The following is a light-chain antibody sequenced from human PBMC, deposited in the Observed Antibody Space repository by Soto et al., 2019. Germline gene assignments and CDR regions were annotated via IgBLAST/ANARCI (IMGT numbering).Light chain of an antibody. CDR2: GAS. CDR3: QHYGSSSWT. V-gene: IGKV3-20*01. CDR1: QSVSSSY. Sequence: EMVLTQSPGTLSLSPGERATLSCRASQSVSSSYLAWYQQKPGQAPRLLIYGASSRATGIPDSFSGSGSGTDFTLTINRLEPEDFAVYYCQHYGSSSWTFGQGTKVEIK. J-gene: IGKJ1*01.